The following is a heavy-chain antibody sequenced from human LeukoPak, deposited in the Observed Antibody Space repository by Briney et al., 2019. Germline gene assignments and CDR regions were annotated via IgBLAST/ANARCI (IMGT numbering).Heavy chain of an antibody. CDR1: GDSISTYY. Sequence: SETLSLTCTVSGDSISTYYWSWLRQPAGRGLEWIGRIYTSGSTNYNPSLKSRVTMSVGTSKNQFSLKLSSVTAADTAVYYCARLSCSSTSCYSFDYWGQGTLVTVSS. J-gene: IGHJ4*02. CDR2: IYTSGST. V-gene: IGHV4-4*07. CDR3: ARLSCSSTSCYSFDY. D-gene: IGHD2-2*01.